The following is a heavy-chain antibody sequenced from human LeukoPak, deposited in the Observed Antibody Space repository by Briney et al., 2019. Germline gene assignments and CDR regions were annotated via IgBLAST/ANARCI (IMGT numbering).Heavy chain of an antibody. V-gene: IGHV4-34*01. D-gene: IGHD5/OR15-5a*01. CDR1: GESFSGYY. J-gene: IGHJ3*02. Sequence: SETLSLTCAVYGESFSGYYWSWIRQPPGKGLEWIGEINHSGSTNYNPSLKSRVTISVDTSKNQFSLKLSSVTAADTAVYYCARDPNIVSAVTLRAFDIWGQGTMVSVSS. CDR2: INHSGST. CDR3: ARDPNIVSAVTLRAFDI.